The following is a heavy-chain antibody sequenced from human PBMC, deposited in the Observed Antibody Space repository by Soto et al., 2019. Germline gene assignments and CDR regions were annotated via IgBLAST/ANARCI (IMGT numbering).Heavy chain of an antibody. CDR3: ARPPGNYYGWFAP. CDR2: IYYSGST. J-gene: IGHJ5*02. CDR1: GGSISSRTYY. V-gene: IGHV4-39*01. D-gene: IGHD1-26*01. Sequence: QLQLQESGPGLVKPSETLSLTCTVSGGSISSRTYYWGWIRQPPGKGLEWIGSIYYSGSTYYNPSLKSRVTISVDTSKNQFSLKLTSVTAADTAVYYFARPPGNYYGWFAPWGQGTPVTVSS.